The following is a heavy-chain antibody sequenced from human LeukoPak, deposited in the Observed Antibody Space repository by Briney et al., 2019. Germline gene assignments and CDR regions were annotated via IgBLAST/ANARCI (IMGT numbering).Heavy chain of an antibody. J-gene: IGHJ4*02. V-gene: IGHV3-30*18. Sequence: GGSLRFSCAASGFTFSSYGMHWVRQAPGKGLEWVAVISYDGSNKYYADSVKGRFTISRDNSKNTLYLQMNSLRAEDTAVYYCAKDPYDSSGVPYWGQGTLVTVSS. CDR2: ISYDGSNK. CDR1: GFTFSSYG. D-gene: IGHD3-22*01. CDR3: AKDPYDSSGVPY.